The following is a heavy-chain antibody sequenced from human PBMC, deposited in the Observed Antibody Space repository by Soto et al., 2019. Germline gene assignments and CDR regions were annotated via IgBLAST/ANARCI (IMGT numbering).Heavy chain of an antibody. V-gene: IGHV3-30*18. Sequence: ESGGGVVQPGRSLRLSCAASGFTFRTYGMHWVRQAPGKGLEWVALISFDGTNNYYADSVKGRFTISRDNSRNTLYLQLNSLRAEDTAVYYCAKDQDLPLGYYYGMDVWGQGTTVTVSS. CDR2: ISFDGTNN. J-gene: IGHJ6*02. CDR1: GFTFRTYG. CDR3: AKDQDLPLGYYYGMDV.